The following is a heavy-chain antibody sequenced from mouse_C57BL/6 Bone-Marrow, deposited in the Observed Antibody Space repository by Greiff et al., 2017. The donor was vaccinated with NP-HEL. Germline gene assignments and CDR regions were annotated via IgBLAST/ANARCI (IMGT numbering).Heavy chain of an antibody. J-gene: IGHJ4*01. CDR1: GFSLTSYG. CDR2: IWSGGST. CDR3: ARNLHYYGSSYDAMDY. D-gene: IGHD1-1*01. V-gene: IGHV2-2*01. Sequence: VKLMESGPGLVQPSQSLSITCTVSGFSLTSYGVHWVRQSPGKGLEWLGVIWSGGSTDYNAAFISRLSISKDNSKSQVFFKMNSLQADDTAIYYCARNLHYYGSSYDAMDYWGQGTSVTVSS.